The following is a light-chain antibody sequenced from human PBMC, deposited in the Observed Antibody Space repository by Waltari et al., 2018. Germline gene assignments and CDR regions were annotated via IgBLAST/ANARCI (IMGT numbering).Light chain of an antibody. V-gene: IGKV3-20*01. CDR1: QSVSIY. CDR3: QHYKNLPVS. Sequence: IVLTQSPGTLSLSPGERATLSCRASQSVSIYLAWYQQKPGQAPRLLISPTSTRATGIPDRFSGSGSGTDFSLTISGLGPEDFAVYYCQHYKNLPVSFGQGTRVEIK. CDR2: PTS. J-gene: IGKJ1*01.